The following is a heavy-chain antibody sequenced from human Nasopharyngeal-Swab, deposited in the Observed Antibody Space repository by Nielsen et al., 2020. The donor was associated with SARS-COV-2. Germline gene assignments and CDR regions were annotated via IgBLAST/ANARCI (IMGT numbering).Heavy chain of an antibody. CDR2: INHSGST. CDR1: GGSFSGYY. V-gene: IGHV4-34*01. D-gene: IGHD2-21*02. J-gene: IGHJ3*02. CDR3: ASSDCGGDCYPDAFDI. Sequence: SETLSLTCAVYGGSFSGYYWSWIRQPPGKGLEWIGEINHSGSTNYNPSLKSRVTISVDTSKNQFSLKLSSVTAADTAVYYCASSDCGGDCYPDAFDIWGQGTMVTVSS.